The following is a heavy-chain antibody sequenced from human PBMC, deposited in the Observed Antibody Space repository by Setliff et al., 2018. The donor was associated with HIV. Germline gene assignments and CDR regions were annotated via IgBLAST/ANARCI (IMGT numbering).Heavy chain of an antibody. D-gene: IGHD3-16*01. V-gene: IGHV3-11*04. CDR1: GFTFSDYY. Sequence: GGSLRLSCAASGFTFSDYYMSWIRQAPGKGLEWVSYISGSETTIHYADSVKGRFTISRDNAKNSLSLQMNSLRTEDTAVYCCARERLRLGECLDYWGQGTLVTVSS. CDR2: ISGSETTI. CDR3: ARERLRLGECLDY. J-gene: IGHJ4*02.